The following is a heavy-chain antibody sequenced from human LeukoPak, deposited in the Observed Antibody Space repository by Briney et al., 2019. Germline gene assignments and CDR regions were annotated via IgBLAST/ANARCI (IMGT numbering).Heavy chain of an antibody. D-gene: IGHD3-10*02. V-gene: IGHV3-48*03. CDR2: ISSSGRTI. J-gene: IGHJ6*04. Sequence: GGSLRLSCAASGFTFSSYEMNWVRQAPGKGLEWGSYISSSGRTIYYADSVKGRFTIYRDNAKNSLYLQMNSLRAEDTAVYYCAELGITMIGGVWGKGTTVTISS. CDR1: GFTFSSYE. CDR3: AELGITMIGGV.